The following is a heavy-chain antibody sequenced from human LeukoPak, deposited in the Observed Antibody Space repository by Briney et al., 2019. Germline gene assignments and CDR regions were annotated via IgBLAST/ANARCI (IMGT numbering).Heavy chain of an antibody. J-gene: IGHJ4*02. CDR3: SSGWYGAVDY. CDR2: IYYSGNT. V-gene: IGHV4-39*01. CDR1: GGSISSSNYY. D-gene: IGHD6-19*01. Sequence: SETLSLTCTVSGGSISSSNYYWGWIRQPPGKGLGWIGSIYYSGNTYYNPSLKSRVTISVDTSKNQFSLKLSSVTAADTAVYYCSSGWYGAVDYWGQGTLVTVSS.